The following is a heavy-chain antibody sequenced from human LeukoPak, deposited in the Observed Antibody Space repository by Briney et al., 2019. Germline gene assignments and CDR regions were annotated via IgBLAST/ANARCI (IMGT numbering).Heavy chain of an antibody. J-gene: IGHJ4*02. CDR2: IRSDGINK. V-gene: IGHV3-30*02. CDR1: GFTFISND. D-gene: IGHD1-26*01. Sequence: GGSLRLSCAASGFTFISNDMHWVRQAPGKGLEWLAFIRSDGINKYYADSVKGRFTMSRDNSKNTLYLQMNSLRAEDSAVYYCAKEIHGGSYNPDYWGQGTLVTVSS. CDR3: AKEIHGGSYNPDY.